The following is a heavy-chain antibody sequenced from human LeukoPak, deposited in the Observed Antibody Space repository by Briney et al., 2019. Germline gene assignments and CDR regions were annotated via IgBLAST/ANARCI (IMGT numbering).Heavy chain of an antibody. CDR2: IIPILGIA. CDR1: GGTFSSYA. Sequence: SVKVSCKASGGTFSSYAISWVRQAPGQGLEWMGGIIPILGIANYAQKFQGRVTITADKSTSTAYMELSSLRSEDTAVYYCARDTCSSTSCYAGSDYWGQGTLVTVSS. V-gene: IGHV1-69*10. J-gene: IGHJ4*02. CDR3: ARDTCSSTSCYAGSDY. D-gene: IGHD2-2*01.